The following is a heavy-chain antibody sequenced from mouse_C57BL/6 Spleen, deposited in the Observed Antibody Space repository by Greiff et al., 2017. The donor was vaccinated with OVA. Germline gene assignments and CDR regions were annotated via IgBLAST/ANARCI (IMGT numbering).Heavy chain of an antibody. CDR1: GYTFTDYY. V-gene: IGHV1-26*01. D-gene: IGHD1-2*01. CDR2: INPNNGGT. Sequence: EVQLQQSGPELVKPGASVKISCKASGYTFTDYYMNWVKQSHGKSLKWIGDINPNNGGTSYNQKFKGKATLTVDKSSSTAYMELRSLTSEDSAVYYCASFIYMEYAMDYWGQGTSVTVSS. J-gene: IGHJ4*01. CDR3: ASFIYMEYAMDY.